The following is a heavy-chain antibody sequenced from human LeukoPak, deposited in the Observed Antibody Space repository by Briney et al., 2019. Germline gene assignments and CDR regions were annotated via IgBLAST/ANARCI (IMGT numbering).Heavy chain of an antibody. J-gene: IGHJ6*02. CDR1: GFTFSSYG. V-gene: IGHV3-30*18. CDR3: AKTIWRGYSYGSGMDV. CDR2: ISYDGSNK. D-gene: IGHD5-18*01. Sequence: GGSLRLSCAASGFTFSSYGMQWVRQGPGKGLEGVAVISYDGSNKYYADSVKGRFTSSRDNSQNTLYLQMNSLRAEDTAVYYCAKTIWRGYSYGSGMDVWGQGTTVTVSS.